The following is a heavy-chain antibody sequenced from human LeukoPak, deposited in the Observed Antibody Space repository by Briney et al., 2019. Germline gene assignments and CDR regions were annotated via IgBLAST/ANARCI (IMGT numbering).Heavy chain of an antibody. Sequence: SETLSLTCSVSGGSITTFFWNWIRQPPGKGLEWIGSIYYTGNTHYSSSLKSRVTVSQDTSRNRVSLKLTSVTAADTAVYYCARGPLYEYHSGTFVNWGQGTLVTVSS. CDR2: IYYTGNT. CDR1: GGSITTFF. D-gene: IGHD3-10*01. J-gene: IGHJ4*02. CDR3: ARGPLYEYHSGTFVN. V-gene: IGHV4-59*01.